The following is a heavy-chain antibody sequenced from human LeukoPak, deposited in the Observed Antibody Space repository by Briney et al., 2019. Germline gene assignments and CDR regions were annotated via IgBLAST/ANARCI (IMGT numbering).Heavy chain of an antibody. Sequence: SVKVSCKASGGTFSSYAISWVRQAPGQGLEWTGRIIPIFGTANYAQKFQGRVTITTDESTSTAYMELSSLRSEDTAVYYCARDPTSEDSTLSVTDYWGQGTLVTVSS. J-gene: IGHJ4*02. CDR3: ARDPTSEDSTLSVTDY. V-gene: IGHV1-69*05. CDR2: IIPIFGTA. D-gene: IGHD2-2*01. CDR1: GGTFSSYA.